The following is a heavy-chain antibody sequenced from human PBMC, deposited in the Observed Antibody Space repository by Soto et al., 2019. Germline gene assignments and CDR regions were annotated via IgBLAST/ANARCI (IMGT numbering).Heavy chain of an antibody. Sequence: EVQLLESGGDLVQPGGSLRLSCAASGFTFYSYDMSWVRQAPGKGLEWVSTISGSGASTYYADSVKGRFTISRDNXXNPLYLQMNSLRVEDTAIYYCATVGCITVSATAQHWGQGTLVTVSS. CDR1: GFTFYSYD. D-gene: IGHD2-15*01. J-gene: IGHJ1*01. CDR2: ISGSGAST. CDR3: ATVGCITVSATAQH. V-gene: IGHV3-23*01.